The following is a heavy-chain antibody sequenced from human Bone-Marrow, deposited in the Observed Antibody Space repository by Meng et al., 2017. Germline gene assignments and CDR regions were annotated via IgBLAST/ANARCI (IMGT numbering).Heavy chain of an antibody. CDR3: ARGPTTMAHDFDY. V-gene: IGHV4-34*01. Sequence: QVQLQQWGAGLLKPSETLSLTCAVYGGSFSGYYWSWIRQPPGKGLEWIGEINHSGSTNYNPSLKSRVTISVDTSKNQFSLKLSSVTAADSAVYYCARGPTTMAHDFDYWGQGTLVTVSS. CDR2: INHSGST. CDR1: GGSFSGYY. J-gene: IGHJ4*02. D-gene: IGHD4-11*01.